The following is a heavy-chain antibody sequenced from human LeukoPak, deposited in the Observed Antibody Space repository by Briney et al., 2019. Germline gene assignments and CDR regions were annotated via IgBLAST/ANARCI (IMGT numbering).Heavy chain of an antibody. CDR1: GFTFSSYG. J-gene: IGHJ4*02. D-gene: IGHD2-15*01. CDR2: ISYDGSNK. Sequence: GGSLRLSCAASGFTFSSYGMHWVRQAPGKGLEWVAVISYDGSNKYYADSVKGRFTISRDNSKNTLYLQMNSLRAEDTAVYYCARDGGYCSGGSCYWLYFDYWGQGTLVTVSS. CDR3: ARDGGYCSGGSCYWLYFDY. V-gene: IGHV3-30*03.